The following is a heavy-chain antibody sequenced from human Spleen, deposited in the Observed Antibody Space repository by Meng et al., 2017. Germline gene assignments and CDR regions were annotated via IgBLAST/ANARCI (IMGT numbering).Heavy chain of an antibody. CDR1: GYTFTSYA. CDR2: INAGNGNT. J-gene: IGHJ4*02. CDR3: ARAAVSGTFDY. Sequence: QVQLVQSGAEVKKPGASVKVSCKASGYTFTSYAMHWVRQAPGQRLEWMGWINAGNGNTKYSQKFQGRVSITRDTSASTTYMELSSLRSDDTAVYYCARAAVSGTFDYWGQGTLVTVSS. D-gene: IGHD2-15*01. V-gene: IGHV1-3*01.